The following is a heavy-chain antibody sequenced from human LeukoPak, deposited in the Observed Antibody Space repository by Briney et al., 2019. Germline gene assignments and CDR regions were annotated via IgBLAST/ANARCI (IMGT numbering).Heavy chain of an antibody. CDR2: IYTTGST. Sequence: PSETLSLTCAVYGGSFSGYYWSWIRQPPGKGLEWIGRIYTTGSTNYNPSLKSRVTISVDTSKNQFSLKLSSVTAADTAVYYCTREGSGSHPGYYWGQGTLLTVSS. J-gene: IGHJ4*02. V-gene: IGHV4-4*08. CDR3: TREGSGSHPGYY. CDR1: GGSFSGYY. D-gene: IGHD1-26*01.